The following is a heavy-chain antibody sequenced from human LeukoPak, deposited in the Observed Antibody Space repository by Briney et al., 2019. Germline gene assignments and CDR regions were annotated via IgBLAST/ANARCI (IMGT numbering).Heavy chain of an antibody. V-gene: IGHV4-59*01. D-gene: IGHD1-7*01. J-gene: IGHJ5*02. CDR1: GGSINSFY. Sequence: SETLSPTCVVSGGSINSFYWSWIRQPPGKGLEWIGYIYYTGSTKYNPSLQSRVSISVDTSKNQFSLKLNSVTAADTAVYYCARELRNYGFDPWGQGTLVIVSS. CDR3: ARELRNYGFDP. CDR2: IYYTGST.